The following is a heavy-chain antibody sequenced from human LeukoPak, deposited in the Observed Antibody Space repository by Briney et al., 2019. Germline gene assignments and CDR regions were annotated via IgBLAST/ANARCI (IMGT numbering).Heavy chain of an antibody. D-gene: IGHD6-19*01. V-gene: IGHV3-23*01. CDR1: GFAFSSFA. CDR2: INGGGNTR. J-gene: IGHJ6*03. CDR3: TKELHVAVAVADYYYFYMDV. Sequence: GGSLRLSCAASGFAFSSFAMGWGRQSQGKGLEWLCTINGGGNTRFYADSFNGRCTISRDNSKNTLYLPMDSLRPDDTAIYYCTKELHVAVAVADYYYFYMDVWGRGTAVTVSS.